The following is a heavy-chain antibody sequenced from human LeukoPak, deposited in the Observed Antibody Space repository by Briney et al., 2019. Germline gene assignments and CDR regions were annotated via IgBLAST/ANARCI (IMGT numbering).Heavy chain of an antibody. CDR3: ARADGDGVIDY. Sequence: SETLSLTCTVSGGSISSSSYYWGWIRQPPGKGLEWIGSIYYSGSTYYNPSLKSRVTISVDTSKNQFSLKLSSVTAADTAVYYCARADGDGVIDYWGQGTLVTVSS. CDR1: GGSISSSSYY. CDR2: IYYSGST. D-gene: IGHD2-8*01. J-gene: IGHJ4*02. V-gene: IGHV4-39*07.